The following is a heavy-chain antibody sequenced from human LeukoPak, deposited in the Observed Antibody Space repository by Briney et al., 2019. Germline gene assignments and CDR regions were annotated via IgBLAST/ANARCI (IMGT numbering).Heavy chain of an antibody. D-gene: IGHD3-10*01. Sequence: AGGSLRLSCAASGFTFSDYYMSWIRQAPGKGLEWVAFIRYDGSNKYYPDSVKGRFTISSDNSKNTLYLQMSSLRVEDTAVYYWARKYASGTYPFDSGGQGILVTVSP. CDR1: GFTFSDYY. CDR3: ARKYASGTYPFDS. J-gene: IGHJ4*02. V-gene: IGHV3-30*02. CDR2: IRYDGSNK.